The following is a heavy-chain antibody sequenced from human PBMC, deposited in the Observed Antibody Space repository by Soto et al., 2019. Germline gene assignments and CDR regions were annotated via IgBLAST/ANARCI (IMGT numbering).Heavy chain of an antibody. CDR1: GGSISSSSYY. CDR3: ARQAAAVRYYYYDLDV. CDR2: IYYSGST. J-gene: IGHJ6*03. D-gene: IGHD2-15*01. Sequence: SDTLSITCTGSGGSISSSSYYWGWISQPPGEGLEGIGRIYYSGSTYYNPSLKSRVTISVDTSKNQLSLKLSSVTAADTAVYFCARQAAAVRYYYYDLDVWGKGSTVTVSS. V-gene: IGHV4-39*01.